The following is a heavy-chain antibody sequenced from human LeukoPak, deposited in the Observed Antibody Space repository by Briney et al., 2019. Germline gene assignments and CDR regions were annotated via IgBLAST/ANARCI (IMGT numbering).Heavy chain of an antibody. J-gene: IGHJ4*02. Sequence: GGSLRLPCAASGFTFSSYSMNWVRQAPGKGLEWVSAISSTGNTYYADSVKGGFTISRNNYTNTLHLQMHCLRVDDTAVYYCARQLGYCSTGSCYFDYGGQGTLLTVSS. CDR2: ISSTGNT. V-gene: IGHV3-21*04. D-gene: IGHD2-15*01. CDR1: GFTFSSYS. CDR3: ARQLGYCSTGSCYFDY.